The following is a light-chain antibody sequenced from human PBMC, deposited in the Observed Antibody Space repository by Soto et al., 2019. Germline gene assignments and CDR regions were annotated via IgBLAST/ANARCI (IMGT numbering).Light chain of an antibody. CDR3: LHYSNFPFT. J-gene: IGKJ3*01. Sequence: DIQMTQSPSSLSASVGDRVTITCRASQDIGTYLDWFQQNPGKAPKSLVFAASRLQSGVPSKFSGSGYETHFNLTISNLQPEDSATYSCLHYSNFPFTFGPGTKVDIK. V-gene: IGKV1-16*02. CDR1: QDIGTY. CDR2: AAS.